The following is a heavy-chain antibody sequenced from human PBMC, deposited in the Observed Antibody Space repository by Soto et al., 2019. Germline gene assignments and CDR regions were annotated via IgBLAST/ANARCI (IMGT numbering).Heavy chain of an antibody. CDR2: ISSSGRST. J-gene: IGHJ4*02. CDR1: GFTFSSYA. D-gene: IGHD3-10*01. V-gene: IGHV3-23*01. Sequence: EVQLLESGGGLVQPGGSLRLSCAASGFTFSSYAMSWVRQAPGKGLEWVSAISSSGRSTYYADSVKGRFTISRDSSKNTLYVQMNSLGAEDRPVYYCARVWFGDLGELDYWGQGTLVTVSS. CDR3: ARVWFGDLGELDY.